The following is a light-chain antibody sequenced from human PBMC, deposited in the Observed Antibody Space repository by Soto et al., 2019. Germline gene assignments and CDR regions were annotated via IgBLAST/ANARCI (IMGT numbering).Light chain of an antibody. J-gene: IGKJ4*01. V-gene: IGKV1-5*03. Sequence: DIQITQSPSTLSASVGDRVTITCRASQSISSWLAWYQQKPGKAPKLLIYKASSLESGVPSRFSGSGSGTEFTLTISCLQPDDFATYYCQQYNSDSLLTFGGGTKVDVK. CDR3: QQYNSDSLLT. CDR2: KAS. CDR1: QSISSW.